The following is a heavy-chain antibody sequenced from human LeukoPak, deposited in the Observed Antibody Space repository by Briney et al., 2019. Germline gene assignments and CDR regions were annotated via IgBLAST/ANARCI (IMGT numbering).Heavy chain of an antibody. CDR1: GGSISSYY. D-gene: IGHD6-19*01. CDR3: ARNKYSSGWYLDY. Sequence: SETLSFTCTVSGGSISSYYWSWIRQPPGKGLEWIGYIYYSGSTNYNPSLKSRVTISVDTSKNQFSLKLSSVTAADTAVYYCARNKYSSGWYLDYWGQGTLVTVSS. CDR2: IYYSGST. J-gene: IGHJ4*02. V-gene: IGHV4-59*08.